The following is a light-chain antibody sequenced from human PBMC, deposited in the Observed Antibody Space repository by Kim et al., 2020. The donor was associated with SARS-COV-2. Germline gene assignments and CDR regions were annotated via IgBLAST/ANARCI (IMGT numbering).Light chain of an antibody. CDR1: SSDVGGYDY. J-gene: IGLJ1*01. V-gene: IGLV2-14*03. CDR3: SSYASSTSYV. CDR2: HVI. Sequence: GQSITISGGGTSSDVGGYDYVSWYQQHPGKAPILLIYHVINRPSGVSTRFSGSKSGNTASLTISGLQADDEADYYCSSYASSTSYVFGTGTKVTVL.